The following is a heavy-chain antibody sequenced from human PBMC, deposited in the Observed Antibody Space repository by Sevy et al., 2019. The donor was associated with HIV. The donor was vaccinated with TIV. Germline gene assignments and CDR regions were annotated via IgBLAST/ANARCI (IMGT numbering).Heavy chain of an antibody. CDR3: AKDFYSRGWEWGTFDI. Sequence: GGSLRLSCAASGFTFSTYAMNWVRQAPGKGLEWVSTISGSGGSTYYADSVKGRFTISRDNPKNTLYLQMNSLRAEDTAVYYCAKDFYSRGWEWGTFDIWGQGTMVTVSS. CDR2: ISGSGGST. CDR1: GFTFSTYA. D-gene: IGHD6-19*01. V-gene: IGHV3-23*01. J-gene: IGHJ3*02.